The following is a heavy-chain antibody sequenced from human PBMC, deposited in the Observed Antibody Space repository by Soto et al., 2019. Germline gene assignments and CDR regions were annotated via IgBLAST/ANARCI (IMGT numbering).Heavy chain of an antibody. CDR1: GFAVSSNY. V-gene: IGHV3-66*01. CDR2: IYSGGST. CDR3: ARGKNWNDHYFDY. J-gene: IGHJ4*02. D-gene: IGHD1-1*01. Sequence: EVQLVESGGGLVQPGGSLKLSCAVSGFAVSSNYMSWVRQAPGKGLEWVSVIYSGGSTYYADSVEGRFTISRDNSENTVHLQMNSLRAEDTAVYYCARGKNWNDHYFDYWGQGTLVTVSS.